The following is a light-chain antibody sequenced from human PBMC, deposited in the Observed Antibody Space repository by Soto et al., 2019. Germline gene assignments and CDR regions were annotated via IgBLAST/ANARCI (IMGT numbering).Light chain of an antibody. CDR3: QQSYSTPR. J-gene: IGKJ4*01. CDR1: QTIRNY. CDR2: AAS. Sequence: DIQMTQSQYPLSASVGDRVTITCRASQTIRNYLNWYQQKPGEAPQLLIYAASRLQIGVPSRFSGIGSGTNFTLTINTLQPEDIATYYCQQSYSTPRFGGGTKVDIK. V-gene: IGKV1-39*01.